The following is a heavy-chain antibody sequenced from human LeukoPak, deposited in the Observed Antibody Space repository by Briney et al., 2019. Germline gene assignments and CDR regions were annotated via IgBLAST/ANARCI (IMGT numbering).Heavy chain of an antibody. V-gene: IGHV3-23*01. CDR1: GFTFSNYA. D-gene: IGHD3-9*01. J-gene: IGHJ4*02. CDR3: AKWGDYDVLTGYYVPDY. CDR2: ILGSGGSA. Sequence: EGSLRLSCAASGFTFSNYAMSWVRQAPGNALEWASAILGSGGSAYYADSVKGRFTVSRDNSKSTLYLQMNSLRAEDTALYYCAKWGDYDVLTGYYVPDYWGQGTLVTVSS.